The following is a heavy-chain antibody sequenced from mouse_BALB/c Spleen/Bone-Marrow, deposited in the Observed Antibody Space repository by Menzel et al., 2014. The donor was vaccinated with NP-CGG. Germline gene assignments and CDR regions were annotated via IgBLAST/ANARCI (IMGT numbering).Heavy chain of an antibody. CDR3: ARGGGTGFDY. D-gene: IGHD3-3*01. CDR1: GDSITSGY. CDR2: ISYSGST. V-gene: IGHV3-8*02. J-gene: IGHJ2*01. Sequence: DVKLVESGPSLVKPSQTLSLTCSVTGDSITSGYWNWIRKFPGNKLEYMGYISYSGSTYYNPSLKSRISITRDTSKKXYCLQLNSVTTEDTATFYWARGGGTGFDYWGQGTTLTVSS.